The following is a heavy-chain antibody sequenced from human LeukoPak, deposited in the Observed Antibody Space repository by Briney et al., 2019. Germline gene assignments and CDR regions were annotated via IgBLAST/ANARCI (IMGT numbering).Heavy chain of an antibody. Sequence: SETLSLTCTVSGGSITSYYWSCIRQPPGKGLEWIGYIYYSGSTNYNPSLKSRVTISLDTSKNQFSLKLSSVTAADTALYYCARVKGGAHPDWGQGTLVTVSS. CDR2: IYYSGST. CDR1: GGSITSYY. D-gene: IGHD3-16*01. CDR3: ARVKGGAHPD. V-gene: IGHV4-59*01. J-gene: IGHJ4*02.